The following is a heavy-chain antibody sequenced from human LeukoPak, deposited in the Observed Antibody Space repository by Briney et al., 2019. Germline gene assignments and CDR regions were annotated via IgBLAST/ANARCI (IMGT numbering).Heavy chain of an antibody. D-gene: IGHD2-2*01. CDR2: INHSGST. CDR3: ARGSRGGYCSSTSCLRGNDLDY. CDR1: GGSFSGYY. J-gene: IGHJ4*02. V-gene: IGHV4-34*01. Sequence: SETLSLTCAVYGGSFSGYYWSWIRQPPGKGLEWIGEINHSGSTNYNPSLKSRVTISVDTSKNQFSLKLISVTAADTAVYYCARGSRGGYCSSTSCLRGNDLDYWGQGTLVTVSS.